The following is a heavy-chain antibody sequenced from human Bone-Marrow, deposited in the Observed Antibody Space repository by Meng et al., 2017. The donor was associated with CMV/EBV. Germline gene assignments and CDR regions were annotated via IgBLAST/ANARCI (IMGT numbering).Heavy chain of an antibody. J-gene: IGHJ1*01. CDR1: GYTFSSYF. CDR2: INPSGGGT. V-gene: IGHV1-46*01. D-gene: IGHD1-7*01. Sequence: SGYTFSSYFIHGVRQAPGQGLEWMGIINPSGGGTSYAQKFQGRVTMTRDTSTSTVYMELSSLRSEDTAVYYCARRGVTGTSAEYFQHWGQGTLVTVSS. CDR3: ARRGVTGTSAEYFQH.